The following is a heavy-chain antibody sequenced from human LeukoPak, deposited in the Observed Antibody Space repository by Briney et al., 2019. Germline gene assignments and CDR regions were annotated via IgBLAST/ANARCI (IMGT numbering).Heavy chain of an antibody. Sequence: PGGSLRLSCAASGFTFSSYAMSWVRQAPGKGLEWVSAISGSGGSTYYADSVKGRFTISRDNSKNTLYLQMNSLRAEDTAVYYCAKGSSGYSFYWYFDYWGQGTLVTVSS. CDR3: AKGSSGYSFYWYFDY. CDR1: GFTFSSYA. J-gene: IGHJ4*02. V-gene: IGHV3-23*01. D-gene: IGHD3-22*01. CDR2: ISGSGGST.